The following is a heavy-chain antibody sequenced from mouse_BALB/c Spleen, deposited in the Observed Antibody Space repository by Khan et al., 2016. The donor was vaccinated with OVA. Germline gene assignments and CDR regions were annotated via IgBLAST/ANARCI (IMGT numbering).Heavy chain of an antibody. CDR1: GYTFTNYG. Sequence: QIQLVQSGPELKKPGETVKISCKASGYTFTNYGMNWVKRAPGKGLKWMGWINTYTGEPTYADDFKGRFAFSLETSASTAYLQINNLKNEDLATXFCVREFITTVVAPDYWGQGTTLTVST. CDR3: VREFITTVVAPDY. CDR2: INTYTGEP. J-gene: IGHJ2*01. D-gene: IGHD1-1*01. V-gene: IGHV9-1*02.